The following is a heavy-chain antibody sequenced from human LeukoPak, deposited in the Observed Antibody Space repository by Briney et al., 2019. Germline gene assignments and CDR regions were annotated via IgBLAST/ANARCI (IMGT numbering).Heavy chain of an antibody. CDR1: GGSMSSYY. V-gene: IGHV4-59*08. J-gene: IGHJ3*02. CDR3: ARRYRDAFDI. Sequence: SETLSLTCTVSGGSMSSYYWSWIRQPPGKGLEWIGYIYYSGSTNYNPSLKSRLTISIDTSKNQFSLTLSSVTAADTAVYYCARRYRDAFDIWGQGTMVTVSS. CDR2: IYYSGST. D-gene: IGHD4-11*01.